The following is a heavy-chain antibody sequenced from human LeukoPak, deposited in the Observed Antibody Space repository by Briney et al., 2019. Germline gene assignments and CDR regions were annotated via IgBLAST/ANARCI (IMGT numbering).Heavy chain of an antibody. Sequence: GGSLRLSCAASGFTISTYGMSWVRQAPGKGLEWVSSISGGTTYYADSVKGRFTISRDNSKNTVSPQMNSLRAEDTAVYYCAKSVYHSGNYWGQGTLVTVSS. J-gene: IGHJ4*02. D-gene: IGHD3-10*01. V-gene: IGHV3-23*01. CDR2: ISGGTT. CDR1: GFTISTYG. CDR3: AKSVYHSGNY.